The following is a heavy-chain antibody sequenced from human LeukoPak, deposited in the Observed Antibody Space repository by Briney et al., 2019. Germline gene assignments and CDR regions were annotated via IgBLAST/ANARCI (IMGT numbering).Heavy chain of an antibody. D-gene: IGHD3-22*01. CDR2: IYYTGTT. CDR1: GGSISSTTYY. Sequence: PSETLSLTCAVSGGSISSTTYYWGWIRQPPGKGLEWIGNIYYTGTTYYNPSLKSRVTISVDTSKNQFSLKLTSVTAADTAVYYCARDPGYYDTSGYPAYFDHWGQGTLVTVSS. CDR3: ARDPGYYDTSGYPAYFDH. J-gene: IGHJ4*02. V-gene: IGHV4-39*07.